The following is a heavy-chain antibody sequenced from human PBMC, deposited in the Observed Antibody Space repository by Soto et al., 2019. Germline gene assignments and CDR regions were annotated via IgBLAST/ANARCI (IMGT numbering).Heavy chain of an antibody. CDR2: ISGSGVRT. D-gene: IGHD5-18*01. J-gene: IGHJ4*02. CDR1: GFPFSSYS. CDR3: AKDGGIQICSYYFDY. Sequence: GGSLRLSCAASGFPFSSYSISWVRQAPGKGLEWVSAISGSGVRTYYADSVKGRFTISRDNSKNTLYLQMNRLRAEGTAVYYCAKDGGIQICSYYFDYSGQGTLLTV. V-gene: IGHV3-23*01.